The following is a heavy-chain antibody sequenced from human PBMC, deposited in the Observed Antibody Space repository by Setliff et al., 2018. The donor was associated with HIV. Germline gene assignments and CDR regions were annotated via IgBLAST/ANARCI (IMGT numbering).Heavy chain of an antibody. Sequence: PSETLSLTCTVSGGSMSSGNYHWNWIRQAAGKGLEWIGRIYTRGSTYYNPSLKSRVTISIDTSKNQFSLQLTSVTAADTAVYYCVNPSGAMGDFDSWGQGTLVTVSS. CDR3: VNPSGAMGDFDS. CDR2: IYTRGST. CDR1: GGSMSSGNYH. D-gene: IGHD3-16*01. V-gene: IGHV4-61*02. J-gene: IGHJ4*02.